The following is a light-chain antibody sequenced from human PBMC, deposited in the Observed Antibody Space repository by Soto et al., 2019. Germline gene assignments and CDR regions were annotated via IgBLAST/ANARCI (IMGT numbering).Light chain of an antibody. J-gene: IGKJ3*01. Sequence: DIQMTQSPSTLAASIGDRVTITCRASQSISHWLAWYQQKPGKAPKLLIYKASSLESGVPSTFSGSGSGTEFTLTISSLQPDDFATYYCQQYNSYPITFGPGTKVDIK. CDR3: QQYNSYPIT. V-gene: IGKV1-5*03. CDR1: QSISHW. CDR2: KAS.